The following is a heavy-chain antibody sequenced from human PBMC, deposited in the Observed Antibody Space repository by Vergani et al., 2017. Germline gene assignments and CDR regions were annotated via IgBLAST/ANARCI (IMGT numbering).Heavy chain of an antibody. D-gene: IGHD2-21*02. CDR1: EFTFSAYG. CDR2: IWYDGSKK. V-gene: IGHV3-30*02. CDR3: AKYLRDSTDGLPDS. Sequence: QVHLVESGGGVVQPGGSLRLSCAASEFTFSAYGMRWVRQAPGKGLEWVAFIWYDGSKKYYTDSVKGRFTISRDNSKNTLYLQMDSLRSEDTALYYCAKYLRDSTDGLPDSWGPGTLVIVSS. J-gene: IGHJ4*02.